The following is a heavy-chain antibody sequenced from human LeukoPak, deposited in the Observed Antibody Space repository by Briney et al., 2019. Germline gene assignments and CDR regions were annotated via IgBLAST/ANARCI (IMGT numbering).Heavy chain of an antibody. CDR3: AKRRDVDGGTCFDS. Sequence: PGGSLRLSCAASGFTFRSYGMSWVRQAPGKGLEWVSSVTSSSRRTYYADSVKGRFTISRDDSKNTLYLQMNSLRAEDTAVYYCAKRRDVDGGTCFDSWGQGTLVTVSS. CDR1: GFTFRSYG. V-gene: IGHV3-23*01. D-gene: IGHD5-24*01. CDR2: VTSSSRRT. J-gene: IGHJ4*02.